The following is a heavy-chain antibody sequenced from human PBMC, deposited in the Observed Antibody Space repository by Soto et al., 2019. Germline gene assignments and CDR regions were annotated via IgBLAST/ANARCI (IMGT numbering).Heavy chain of an antibody. Sequence: EVQLVESGGGLVKPGGSLRLSCVASGFTFNSYTMHWVRQAPGKGPEWVSSISSGNSYIYYADSVKGRFTISRDNAKNSVYLQMSSLRADDTAVYYCARDFYYDSDWGQGTLVTVAS. J-gene: IGHJ4*02. D-gene: IGHD3-22*01. CDR2: ISSGNSYI. CDR3: ARDFYYDSD. CDR1: GFTFNSYT. V-gene: IGHV3-21*02.